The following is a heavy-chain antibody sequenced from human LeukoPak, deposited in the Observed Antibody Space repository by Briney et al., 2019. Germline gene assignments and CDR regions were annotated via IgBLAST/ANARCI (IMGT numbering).Heavy chain of an antibody. V-gene: IGHV1-69*13. CDR1: GYTFTSYG. CDR2: IIPIFGTA. J-gene: IGHJ4*02. D-gene: IGHD3-10*01. Sequence: SVKVSCKASGYTFTSYGISWVRQAPGQGLEWMGGIIPIFGTANCAQKFQGRVTITADESTSTAYMELSSLRSEDTAVYYCALLWFGEPRDYWGQGTLVTVSS. CDR3: ALLWFGEPRDY.